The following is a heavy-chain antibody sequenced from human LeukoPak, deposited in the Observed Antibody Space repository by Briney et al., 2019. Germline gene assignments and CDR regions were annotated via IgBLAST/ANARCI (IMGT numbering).Heavy chain of an antibody. CDR3: ARRMTTVENAFDI. J-gene: IGHJ3*02. V-gene: IGHV4-39*01. Sequence: SETLSLTCTVSGGSISSSSYYWGWIRQPPGEGLEWIGSIYYSGSTYYNPSLKSRVTISVDTSKNQFSLKLSPVTAADTAVYYCARRMTTVENAFDIWGQGTMVTVSS. D-gene: IGHD4-23*01. CDR1: GGSISSSSYY. CDR2: IYYSGST.